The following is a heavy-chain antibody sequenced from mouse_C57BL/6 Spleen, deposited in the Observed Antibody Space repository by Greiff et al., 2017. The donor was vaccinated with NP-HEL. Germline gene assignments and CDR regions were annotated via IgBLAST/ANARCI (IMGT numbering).Heavy chain of an antibody. CDR2: IRSKSNNYAT. Sequence: EVQLQESGGGLVQPKGSLKLSCAASGFSFNTYAMNWVRQAPGKGLEWVARIRSKSNNYATYYADSVKDRFTISRDDSESMLYLQMNNLKTEDTAMYYCVRDVPWFAYWGQGTLVTVSA. V-gene: IGHV10-1*01. J-gene: IGHJ3*01. CDR3: VRDVPWFAY. CDR1: GFSFNTYA.